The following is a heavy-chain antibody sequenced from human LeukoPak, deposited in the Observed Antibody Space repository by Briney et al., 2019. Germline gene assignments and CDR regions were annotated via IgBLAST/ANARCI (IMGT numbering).Heavy chain of an antibody. Sequence: PGGSLRLSCAASGFTFSSYAMSWVRQAPGKGLEWVSAVSGSGGSTYYADSVKGRFTISRDNSKNTLYLQMNSLRAEDTAVYYCANSNYDSSGYHDYWGQGTLVTVSS. V-gene: IGHV3-23*01. J-gene: IGHJ4*02. D-gene: IGHD3-22*01. CDR3: ANSNYDSSGYHDY. CDR2: VSGSGGST. CDR1: GFTFSSYA.